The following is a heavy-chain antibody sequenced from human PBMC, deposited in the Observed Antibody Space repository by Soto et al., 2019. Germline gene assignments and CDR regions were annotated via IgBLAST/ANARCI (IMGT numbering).Heavy chain of an antibody. D-gene: IGHD3-16*01. CDR2: INPAGTST. V-gene: IGHV3-74*01. Sequence: MQMVESGGGSVQPGGSLRLSCAASGFPFSHYWMHWVRQTPGKGLVWVSRINPAGTSTNYADSVEGRFTISRDNADSALFLQMNSLSAEDTDIYCCTSDTFGLRDTWGQGTLVTVSS. J-gene: IGHJ5*02. CDR3: TSDTFGLRDT. CDR1: GFPFSHYW.